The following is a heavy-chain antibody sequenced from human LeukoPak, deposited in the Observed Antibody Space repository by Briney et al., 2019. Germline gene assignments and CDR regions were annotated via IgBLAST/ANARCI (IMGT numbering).Heavy chain of an antibody. V-gene: IGHV3-21*01. D-gene: IGHD5-24*01. CDR2: ISSSSSYI. J-gene: IGHJ4*02. CDR1: GFTFSSYS. Sequence: GGSLRLSCAASGFTFSSYSMNWVRQAPGKGLEWVSSISSSSSYIYYADSVKGRFTISRDNAKNSLYLQMNSLRAEDTAVYYCAREGRAATTTVRLGGDYWGQGTLVTVSS. CDR3: AREGRAATTTVRLGGDY.